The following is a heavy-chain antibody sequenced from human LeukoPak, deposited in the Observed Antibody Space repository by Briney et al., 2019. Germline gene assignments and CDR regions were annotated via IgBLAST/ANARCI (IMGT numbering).Heavy chain of an antibody. V-gene: IGHV4-34*01. CDR1: GGSFSGYY. CDR3: ARKGSSGWYGDY. J-gene: IGHJ4*02. D-gene: IGHD6-19*01. Sequence: SETLSLTCAVYGGSFSGYYWSWIRQPPGKGLEWIGEINHSGSTNYNPSLKSRVTISVDTSKNQFSLKLSSVTAADTAVYYCARKGSSGWYGDYWGQGTLVTVSS. CDR2: INHSGST.